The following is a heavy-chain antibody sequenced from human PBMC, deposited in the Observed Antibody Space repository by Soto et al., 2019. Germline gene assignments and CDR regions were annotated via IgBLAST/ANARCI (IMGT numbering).Heavy chain of an antibody. D-gene: IGHD1-1*01. CDR1: GGSISSGGYY. Sequence: PSETLSLTCTVSGGSISSGGYYWSWIRQHPGKGLEWIGYIYYSGTTNYNPSLKSRVTMSVDTSRNQFSLRLSSVTAADTATYYFAKGKFGAPTEFPVSGYGAQGTSVPVS. V-gene: IGHV4-61*08. CDR3: AKGKFGAPTEFPVSGY. CDR2: IYYSGTT. J-gene: IGHJ4*02.